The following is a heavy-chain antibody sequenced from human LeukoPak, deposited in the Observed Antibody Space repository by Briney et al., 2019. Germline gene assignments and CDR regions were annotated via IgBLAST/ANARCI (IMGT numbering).Heavy chain of an antibody. D-gene: IGHD2-2*01. V-gene: IGHV4-34*01. Sequence: PSETLSLTCAVYGGSFSGYYWSWIRQPPGKGLEWIGEINHSGSTNYNPSLKSRVTISVDTSKNQFSLKLSSVTAADTAVYYCARRLGYCSSTSCCGRRVWFDPWGQGTLVTVSS. CDR2: INHSGST. CDR1: GGSFSGYY. J-gene: IGHJ5*02. CDR3: ARRLGYCSSTSCCGRRVWFDP.